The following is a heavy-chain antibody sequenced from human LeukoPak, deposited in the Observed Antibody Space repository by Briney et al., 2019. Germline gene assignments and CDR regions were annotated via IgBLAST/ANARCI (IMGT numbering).Heavy chain of an antibody. Sequence: SETLSLTCTASGGSISSYYWSWIRQPAGKGLEWIGRIYTSGSTNYNPSLKSRVTMSVDTSKNQFSLKLSSVTAADTAVYYCARESGSSWYNYYYYYMDVWGKGTTVTVSS. J-gene: IGHJ6*03. CDR2: IYTSGST. V-gene: IGHV4-4*07. D-gene: IGHD6-13*01. CDR3: ARESGSSWYNYYYYYMDV. CDR1: GGSISSYY.